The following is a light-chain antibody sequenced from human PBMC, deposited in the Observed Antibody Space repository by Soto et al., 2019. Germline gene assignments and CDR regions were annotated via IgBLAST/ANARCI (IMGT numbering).Light chain of an antibody. Sequence: QSALTQPASVSGSPGQSITISCTGTSSDVGIYDFVSWYQQHPGKAPKLIVYEGSKRPSGVSNRFSGSKSDNTASLTISGLQAEDEADYYCYSYAGSSTFVFGGGTKLTVL. J-gene: IGLJ2*01. CDR2: EGS. CDR1: SSDVGIYDF. V-gene: IGLV2-23*01. CDR3: YSYAGSSTFV.